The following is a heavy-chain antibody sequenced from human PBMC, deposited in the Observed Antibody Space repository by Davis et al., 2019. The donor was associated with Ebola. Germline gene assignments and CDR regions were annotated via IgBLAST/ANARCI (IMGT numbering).Heavy chain of an antibody. D-gene: IGHD3-10*01. CDR1: GGSISSYY. J-gene: IGHJ4*02. V-gene: IGHV4-59*12. CDR2: IYYSGST. Sequence: MPSETLSLTCTVSGGSISSYYWSWIRQPPGKGLEWTGYIYYSGSTNYNPSLKSRVTISEDTSNNQFSLKLTSMTAADTAVYFCARGRGRGFDSWGQGTLVTVSS. CDR3: ARGRGRGFDS.